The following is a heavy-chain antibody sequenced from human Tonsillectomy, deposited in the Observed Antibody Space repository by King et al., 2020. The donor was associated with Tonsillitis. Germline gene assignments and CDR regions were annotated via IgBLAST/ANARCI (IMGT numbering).Heavy chain of an antibody. CDR2: TRNKLNSYTT. CDR1: GFTFSDHY. CDR3: ARGPHCSTTSCYTWGLDY. V-gene: IGHV3-72*01. D-gene: IGHD2-2*02. Sequence: VQLVESGGGLVQPGGSLRLSCAASGFTFSDHYMDWVRQAPGKGLEWVGRTRNKLNSYTTKYAASVKGRFTVSRDDSKNSLYLQMNSLKAEDTAVYYCARGPHCSTTSCYTWGLDYWGQGALVTVSS. J-gene: IGHJ4*02.